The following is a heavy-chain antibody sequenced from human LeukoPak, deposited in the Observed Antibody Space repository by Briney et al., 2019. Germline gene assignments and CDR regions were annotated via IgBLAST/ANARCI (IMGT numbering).Heavy chain of an antibody. D-gene: IGHD6-19*01. CDR3: ARDREYSTGWHSFDP. V-gene: IGHV1-18*01. CDR1: GYTFTSYG. Sequence: ASVKVSCKASGYTFTSYGISWVRQAPGHGLEWMGWISAYNGNTNYAQNLQGRVTLTTDTSTSTAYMELRSLRSDDTAVYYCARDREYSTGWHSFDPWGQGTLVTVSS. J-gene: IGHJ5*02. CDR2: ISAYNGNT.